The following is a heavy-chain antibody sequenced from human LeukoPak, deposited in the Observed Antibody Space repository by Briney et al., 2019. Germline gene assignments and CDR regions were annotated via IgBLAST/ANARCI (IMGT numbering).Heavy chain of an antibody. Sequence: GGSLRLSCAASGLTFSSYWMSWVRQAPGKGLEWVANIKQDGSEKYYVDSVKGRFTISRDNAKNSLYLQMNSLRAEDTTVYYCASLVLLWFGELFYFDYWGQGTLVTVSS. CDR1: GLTFSSYW. J-gene: IGHJ4*02. V-gene: IGHV3-7*01. CDR2: IKQDGSEK. CDR3: ASLVLLWFGELFYFDY. D-gene: IGHD3-10*01.